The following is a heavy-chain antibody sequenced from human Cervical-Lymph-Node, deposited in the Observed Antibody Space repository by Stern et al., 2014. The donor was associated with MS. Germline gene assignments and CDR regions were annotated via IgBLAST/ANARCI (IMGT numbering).Heavy chain of an antibody. V-gene: IGHV4-31*03. CDR1: GGSISSDNYY. D-gene: IGHD2-2*01. Sequence: QVQLQESGPGLVKPSQTLSLTCTVSGGSISSDNYYWTWIRQHPGKGLEWIGHIYYSGTTYYNPSLKSRVSITVDTSQNLFSLRLSSVTAADTAVYYCARDPFTTSLDVWGHGTPVTVS. CDR2: IYYSGTT. CDR3: ARDPFTTSLDV. J-gene: IGHJ6*02.